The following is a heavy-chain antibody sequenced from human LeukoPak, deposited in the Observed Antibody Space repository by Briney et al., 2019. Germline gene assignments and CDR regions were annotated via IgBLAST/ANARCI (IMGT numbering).Heavy chain of an antibody. CDR1: GFTFSSYW. Sequence: GGSLRLSCAASGFTFSSYWMSWVRQAPGKGLEWVANIKQDGSEKYYVDSVKGRFTISRDNAKNSLYLQMNGLRAEDTAVYYCAREGASIAARPSIYWGQGALVTVSS. D-gene: IGHD6-6*01. CDR2: IKQDGSEK. J-gene: IGHJ4*02. CDR3: AREGASIAARPSIY. V-gene: IGHV3-7*01.